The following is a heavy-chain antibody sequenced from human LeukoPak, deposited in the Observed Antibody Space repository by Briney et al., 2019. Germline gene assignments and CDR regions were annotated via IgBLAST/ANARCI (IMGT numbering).Heavy chain of an antibody. J-gene: IGHJ1*01. CDR1: GFTFDDYA. V-gene: IGHV3-9*01. CDR3: AKDRGGIVEYFQH. CDR2: ISWNSGSI. D-gene: IGHD3-22*01. Sequence: GGSLRLSCAASGFTFDDYAMHWVRQAPGKGLEWVSGISWNSGSIGYADSVKGRFTISRDNAKNSLYLQMNSLRAEDTALYYCAKDRGGIVEYFQHWGQGTLVTVSS.